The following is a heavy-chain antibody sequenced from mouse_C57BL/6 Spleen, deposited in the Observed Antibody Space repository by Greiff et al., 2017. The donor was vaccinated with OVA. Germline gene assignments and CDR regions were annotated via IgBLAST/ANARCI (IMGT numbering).Heavy chain of an antibody. CDR1: GFTFSDYY. V-gene: IGHV5-16*01. Sequence: EVKVVESEGGLVQPGSSMKLSCTASGFTFSDYYMAWVRQVPEKGLEWVANINYDGSSTYYLDSLKSRFIISRDNAKNILYLQMSSLKSEDTATYYCAKGGYDYGWYFDVWGTGTTVTVSS. CDR2: INYDGSST. D-gene: IGHD2-4*01. J-gene: IGHJ1*03. CDR3: AKGGYDYGWYFDV.